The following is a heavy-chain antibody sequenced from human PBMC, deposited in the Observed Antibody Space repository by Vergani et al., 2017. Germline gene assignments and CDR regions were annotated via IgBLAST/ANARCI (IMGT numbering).Heavy chain of an antibody. CDR3: TSRHPGIAAAGTNY. CDR1: GFTFSGSA. Sequence: EVQLVESGGGLVQPGGSLKLSCAASGFTFSGSAMHWVRQASGKGLEWVGRIRSKANSYATAYAASVKGRFTIYRDDSKNTAYLQMNSLKTEDTAVYYCTSRHPGIAAAGTNYWGQGTLVTVSS. V-gene: IGHV3-73*01. J-gene: IGHJ4*02. D-gene: IGHD6-13*01. CDR2: IRSKANSYAT.